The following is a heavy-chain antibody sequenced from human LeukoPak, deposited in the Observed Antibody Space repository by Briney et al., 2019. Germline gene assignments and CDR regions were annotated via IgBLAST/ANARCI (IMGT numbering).Heavy chain of an antibody. CDR3: ARDRRDVDTEVDY. CDR1: GFTFSSYS. CDR2: ISSSSSTI. J-gene: IGHJ4*02. V-gene: IGHV3-48*01. Sequence: GGSLRLSCAASGFTFSSYSMNWVRQAPGKGLEWVSYISSSSSTIYYADSVKGRFTISRDSAKNSLYLQMNSLKAEDTAVYYCARDRRDVDTEVDYWGQGTLVTVSS. D-gene: IGHD5-18*01.